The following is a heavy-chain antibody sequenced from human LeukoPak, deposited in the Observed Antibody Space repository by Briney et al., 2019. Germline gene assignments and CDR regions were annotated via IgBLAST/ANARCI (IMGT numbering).Heavy chain of an antibody. J-gene: IGHJ5*02. V-gene: IGHV4-39*01. Sequence: SETLSLTCTVSGGSISSSNYYWGWIRQPPGKGLEWIGTIYYGGRTYYNPSLKSRVTISVDTSKNQFSLKLSSVTAADTAVYFCAGVRGIISRNWFDPWGHGTLVTVSS. D-gene: IGHD3-10*01. CDR3: AGVRGIISRNWFDP. CDR1: GGSISSSNYY. CDR2: IYYGGRT.